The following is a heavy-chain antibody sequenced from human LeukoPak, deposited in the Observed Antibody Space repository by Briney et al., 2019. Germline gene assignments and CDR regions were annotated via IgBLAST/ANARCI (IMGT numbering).Heavy chain of an antibody. CDR3: ARGSIAARLNYFDY. J-gene: IGHJ4*02. V-gene: IGHV4-34*01. Sequence: SETLSLTCAVYGGSFSGYYWSWIRQPPGKGLEWIGEINHSGSTNYNPSLKSRVTISEDTSKNQFSLKLSSVTAADTAVYYCARGSIAARLNYFDYWGQGTLVTVSS. D-gene: IGHD6-6*01. CDR1: GGSFSGYY. CDR2: INHSGST.